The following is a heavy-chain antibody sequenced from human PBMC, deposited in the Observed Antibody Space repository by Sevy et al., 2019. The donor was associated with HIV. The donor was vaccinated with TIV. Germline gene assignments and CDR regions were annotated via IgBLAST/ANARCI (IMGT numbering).Heavy chain of an antibody. J-gene: IGHJ4*02. V-gene: IGHV3-15*01. CDR3: TTDTRYCSGGSCF. Sequence: GGSLRLSCAASGFTFSNAWMSWVRQAPGKGLEWVGRIKSKTDGGTTDYAAPVKGRFTISRDDSKNTLYLQMNSLKTEDTAVYYCTTDTRYCSGGSCFWGQGTLVTAPQ. CDR1: GFTFSNAW. D-gene: IGHD2-15*01. CDR2: IKSKTDGGTT.